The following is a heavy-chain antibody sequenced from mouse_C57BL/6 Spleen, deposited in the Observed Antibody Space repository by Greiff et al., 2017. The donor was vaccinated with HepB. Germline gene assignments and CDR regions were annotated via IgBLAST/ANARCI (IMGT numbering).Heavy chain of an antibody. V-gene: IGHV1-19*01. CDR1: GYTFTDYY. J-gene: IGHJ2*01. CDR2: INPYNGGT. D-gene: IGHD1-1*01. Sequence: EVQLQQSGPVLVKPGASVKMSCKASGYTFTDYYMNWVKQSHGKSLEWIGVINPYNGGTSYNQKFKGKATLTVDKSSSTAYMEHNSLTSEDSAVYYCAREYYGSSPYFDYWGQGTTLTVSA. CDR3: AREYYGSSPYFDY.